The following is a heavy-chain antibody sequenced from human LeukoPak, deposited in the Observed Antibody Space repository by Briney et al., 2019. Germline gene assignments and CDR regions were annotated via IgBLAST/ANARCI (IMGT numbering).Heavy chain of an antibody. D-gene: IGHD4-17*01. Sequence: SETLSLTCTVSGGSISSGGYYWSWIRQHPGKGLEWIGYIYYSGSTYYNPSLKSRVTISVDTSKNQFSLKLSSVTAADTAVYYCARTTVDYGDYEGETLDYWGQGTLVTVSS. CDR1: GGSISSGGYY. CDR3: ARTTVDYGDYEGETLDY. J-gene: IGHJ4*02. V-gene: IGHV4-31*03. CDR2: IYYSGST.